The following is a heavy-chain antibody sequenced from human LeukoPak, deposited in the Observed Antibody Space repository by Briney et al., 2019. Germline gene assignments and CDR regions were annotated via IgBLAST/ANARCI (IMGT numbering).Heavy chain of an antibody. J-gene: IGHJ6*03. CDR2: IYHSGST. CDR3: ARHGNYYDSSGPVYYYYYYMDV. CDR1: GYSISSGYY. V-gene: IGHV4-38-2*01. Sequence: PSETLSLTCAVSGYSISSGYYWGWTRQPPGKGLEWIGSIYHSGSTYYNPSLNSRVNISVDTSKNQFSLKLSSVTAAGTAVYYCARHGNYYDSSGPVYYYYYYMDVWGKGTTVTVSS. D-gene: IGHD3-22*01.